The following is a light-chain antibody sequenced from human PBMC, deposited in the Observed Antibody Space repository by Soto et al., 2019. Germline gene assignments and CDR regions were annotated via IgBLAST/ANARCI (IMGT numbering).Light chain of an antibody. CDR2: GAS. CDR3: QQYNSYWT. V-gene: IGKV3D-15*01. J-gene: IGKJ1*01. CDR1: QSVNSN. Sequence: EVVMTQSPATLSVSPVERATLSCRASQSVNSNLAWYQQKPGQAPRLLIYGASNRATGIPARFSGSGSGTEFTLTISSLQPDDFATYYCQQYNSYWTFGQGTKVDIK.